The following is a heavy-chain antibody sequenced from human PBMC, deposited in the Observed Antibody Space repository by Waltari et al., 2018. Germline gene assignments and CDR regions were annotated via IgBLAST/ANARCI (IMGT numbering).Heavy chain of an antibody. V-gene: IGHV4-4*03. CDR1: GDSISGNYW. J-gene: IGHJ4*02. D-gene: IGHD2-2*01. CDR2: VYQSGKT. CDR3: AGDRAIGLFFDY. Sequence: QVQLQVSGQGLVKPPGTLSLTRAVSGDSISGNYWWSWVRQSPEKGLEWIGQVYQSGKTHYNPSLQSRVTISVDKPKNQFSLNLNSVTAADAAVYYCAGDRAIGLFFDYWGRGTLVTVSS.